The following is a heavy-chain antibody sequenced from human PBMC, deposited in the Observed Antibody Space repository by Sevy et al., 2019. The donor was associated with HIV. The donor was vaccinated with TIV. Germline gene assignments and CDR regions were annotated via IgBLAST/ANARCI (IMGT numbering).Heavy chain of an antibody. CDR3: ARHGGYYDFWSGYYSFDY. CDR1: GGSISSSSYY. CDR2: IYYSGST. Sequence: SETLSLTCTVSGGSISSSSYYWGWIRQPPGKGLEWIGSIYYSGSTYYNPSLKSRVTISVDTSKNQFSPKLSSVTAADTAVYYCARHGGYYDFWSGYYSFDYWGQGTLVTVSS. D-gene: IGHD3-3*01. V-gene: IGHV4-39*01. J-gene: IGHJ4*02.